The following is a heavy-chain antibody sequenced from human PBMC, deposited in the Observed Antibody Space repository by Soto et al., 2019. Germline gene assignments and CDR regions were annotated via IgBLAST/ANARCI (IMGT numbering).Heavy chain of an antibody. Sequence: APETLSLTCPVFRGSLSSGTNYSAWFRQPPGKGLEWIGYIYYSGSTYYNPSLKSRVTISVDTSKNQFSLKLSSVTAADTAVYYCARIYSNYVSPLDRSFDYWGQGTLVTVSS. CDR2: IYYSGST. D-gene: IGHD4-4*01. CDR1: RGSLSSGTNY. V-gene: IGHV4-31*03. CDR3: ARIYSNYVSPLDRSFDY. J-gene: IGHJ4*02.